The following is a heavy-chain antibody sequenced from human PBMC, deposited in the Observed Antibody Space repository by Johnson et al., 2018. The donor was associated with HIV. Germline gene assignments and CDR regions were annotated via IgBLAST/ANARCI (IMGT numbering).Heavy chain of an antibody. CDR2: INWNGDST. Sequence: VQLVESGGGLVKPGGSLRLSCSASGFTFSDYYMSWIRQAPGKGLEWVSGINWNGDSTDYADSVKGRFTISRDNAKNSLFLQMNSLRAEDTALYYCARVSDDYGGNPAAWGAFDIWGQWTMVTVSS. CDR3: ARVSDDYGGNPAAWGAFDI. V-gene: IGHV3-20*04. J-gene: IGHJ3*02. D-gene: IGHD4-23*01. CDR1: GFTFSDYY.